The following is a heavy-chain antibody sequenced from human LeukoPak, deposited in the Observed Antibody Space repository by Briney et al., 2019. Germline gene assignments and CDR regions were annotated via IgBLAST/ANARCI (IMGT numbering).Heavy chain of an antibody. CDR2: ISAYNGNT. J-gene: IGHJ5*02. Sequence: ASVKVSCKASGYTFTSYGISWVRQAPGQGLEWMGWISAYNGNTNYAQKLQGRVTMTTDTSTSTAYMELRSLRSDDTAVYYCARETTVTMDSVGYYWFDPWGQGTLVTVSS. V-gene: IGHV1-18*01. D-gene: IGHD4-17*01. CDR1: GYTFTSYG. CDR3: ARETTVTMDSVGYYWFDP.